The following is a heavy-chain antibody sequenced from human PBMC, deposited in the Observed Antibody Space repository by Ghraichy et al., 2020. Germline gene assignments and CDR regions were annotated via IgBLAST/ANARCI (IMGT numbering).Heavy chain of an antibody. CDR1: GFTFSNAW. CDR2: IKSKDDGGTT. Sequence: GESLNISCAASGFTFSNAWMTWVRQAPGKGLEWVGRIKSKDDGGTTDFAAPVKGRFTISRDDSKNTLYLQMNTLKTEDTGVYYCTTGTGRYYTRFDYWGQGTLITVSS. J-gene: IGHJ4*02. D-gene: IGHD1-26*01. V-gene: IGHV3-15*01. CDR3: TTGTGRYYTRFDY.